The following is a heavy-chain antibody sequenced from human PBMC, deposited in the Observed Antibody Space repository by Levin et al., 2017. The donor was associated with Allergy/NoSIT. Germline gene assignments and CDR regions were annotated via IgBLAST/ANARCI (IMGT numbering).Heavy chain of an antibody. CDR2: ISYDGSNK. CDR3: AREVRITMVRGVIGAFDI. J-gene: IGHJ3*02. V-gene: IGHV3-30*04. Sequence: GGSLRLSCAASGFTFSSYAMHWVRQAPGKGLEWVAVISYDGSNKYYADSVKGRFTISRDNSKNTLYLQMNSLRAEDTAVYYCAREVRITMVRGVIGAFDIWGQGTMVTVSS. D-gene: IGHD3-10*01. CDR1: GFTFSSYA.